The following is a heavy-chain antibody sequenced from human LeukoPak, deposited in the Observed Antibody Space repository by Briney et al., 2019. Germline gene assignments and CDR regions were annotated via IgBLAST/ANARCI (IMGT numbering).Heavy chain of an antibody. D-gene: IGHD2-8*01. V-gene: IGHV1-69*04. J-gene: IGHJ4*02. CDR2: IIPILGIA. CDR3: ARDGRRMVPFDY. Sequence: SVKVSCKASGGTFSSYAISWVRQAPGQGLEWMGRIIPILGIANYARKFQGRVTITADKSTSTAYMELSSLRSEDTAVYYCARDGRRMVPFDYWGQGTLVTVSS. CDR1: GGTFSSYA.